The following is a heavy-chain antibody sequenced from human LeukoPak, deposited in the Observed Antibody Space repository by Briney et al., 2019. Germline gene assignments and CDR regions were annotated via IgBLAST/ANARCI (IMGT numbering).Heavy chain of an antibody. Sequence: LSLLCRASGFLLNHYQIICLRAATGEGVVGVSYINSRGSIIYYGDSVKGIFTISRENAKNALYLQMNSVRGEDAAVYYCARSRYYGGDYYYFDYWGQGTLVSVFS. CDR3: ARSRYYGGDYYYFDY. CDR2: INSRGSII. V-gene: IGHV3-48*03. D-gene: IGHD3-3*01. J-gene: IGHJ4*02. CDR1: GFLLNHYQ.